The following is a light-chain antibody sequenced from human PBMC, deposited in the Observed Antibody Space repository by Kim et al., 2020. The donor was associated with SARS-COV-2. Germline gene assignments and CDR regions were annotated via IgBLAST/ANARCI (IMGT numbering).Light chain of an antibody. CDR1: SSDVGGYNF. CDR3: NSYTSSNTVV. Sequence: GQSIHISSTGTSSDVGGYNFVSWYQQHPGKAPKLMIYDVTTRPSGVSYRFSGSKSGNTAYLTISGLQAEDEADYHCNSYTSSNTVVFGGGTQLTVL. J-gene: IGLJ2*01. V-gene: IGLV2-14*03. CDR2: DVT.